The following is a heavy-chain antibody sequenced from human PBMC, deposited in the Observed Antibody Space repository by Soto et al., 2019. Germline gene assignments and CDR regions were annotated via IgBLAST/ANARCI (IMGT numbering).Heavy chain of an antibody. D-gene: IGHD6-13*01. CDR1: GFTFSSYA. J-gene: IGHJ1*01. CDR2: ISGSGGST. V-gene: IGHV3-23*01. CDR3: AKIRQQLVFLRLAEYFQH. Sequence: GGSLRLSCAASGFTFSSYAMSWVRQAPGKGLEWVSAISGSGGSTYYADSVKGRFTISRDNSKNTLYLQMNSLRVEDTAVYYCAKIRQQLVFLRLAEYFQHWGQGTLVTVSS.